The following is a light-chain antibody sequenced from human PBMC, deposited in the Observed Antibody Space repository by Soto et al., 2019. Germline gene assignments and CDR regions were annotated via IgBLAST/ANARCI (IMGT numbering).Light chain of an antibody. V-gene: IGKV3-20*01. CDR3: QQYGSSPPFT. J-gene: IGKJ3*01. CDR2: GAS. CDR1: QSVSSN. Sequence: EIVMTQSPATLSVSPGERATLSCRASQSVSSNLAWYQQKPGQAPRLLIYGASSRASGIADRFSGSGSGTDFTLTISRLEPEDFAVYYCQQYGSSPPFTFGPGTKVDI.